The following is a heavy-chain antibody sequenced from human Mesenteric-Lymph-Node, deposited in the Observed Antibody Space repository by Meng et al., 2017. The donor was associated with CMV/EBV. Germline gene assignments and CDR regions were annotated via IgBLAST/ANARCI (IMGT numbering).Heavy chain of an antibody. D-gene: IGHD3-16*01. J-gene: IGHJ4*02. V-gene: IGHV4-61*08. CDR3: AWGPNMFYFDS. CDR2: IAYSGST. CDR1: GVSVSGRDPY. Sequence: SATLSLTCTGSGVSVSGRDPYWNWIRRPPGQEMGWMGYIAYSGSTNYNPSLKSRVTLSLDTSKTQVSLRLSSVTAADTAVYYCAWGPNMFYFDSWAQGTLVTVSS.